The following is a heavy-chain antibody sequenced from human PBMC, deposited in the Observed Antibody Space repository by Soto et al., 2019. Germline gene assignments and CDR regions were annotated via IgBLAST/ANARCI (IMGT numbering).Heavy chain of an antibody. D-gene: IGHD2-15*01. J-gene: IGHJ4*02. CDR2: IYWNDDK. V-gene: IGHV2-5*01. CDR1: GFSLSTSGVG. Sequence: QITLKESGPTLVKPTQTLTLTCTFSGFSLSTSGVGVGWIRQPPAKALEWLALIYWNDDKRYSPSLKSRLTITKDTSKNQVVLTITNMDSVDTATYYCAHPYCSGGSCYSSFDYWGQGTLDNVSS. CDR3: AHPYCSGGSCYSSFDY.